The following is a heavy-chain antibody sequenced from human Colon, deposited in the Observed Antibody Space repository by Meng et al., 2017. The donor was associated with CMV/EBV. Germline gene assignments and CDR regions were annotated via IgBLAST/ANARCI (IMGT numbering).Heavy chain of an antibody. J-gene: IGHJ4*02. V-gene: IGHV4-39*07. Sequence: QVHRQWSGPGLVKPSEPLSLTCTVSGGSITTGSFYWGWIRQSPGKGLEWIGHIYYSGSTSYNYYNPSLKSRVTISVDTSKNQFSLQLSSVTAADTAVYYCTRDRSRSWYYYWGQGTLVTVSS. CDR2: IYYSGSTSYN. CDR3: TRDRSRSWYYY. D-gene: IGHD6-13*01. CDR1: GGSITTGSFY.